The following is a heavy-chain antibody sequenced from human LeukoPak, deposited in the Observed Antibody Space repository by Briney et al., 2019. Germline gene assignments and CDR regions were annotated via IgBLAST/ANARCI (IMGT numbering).Heavy chain of an antibody. J-gene: IGHJ6*02. D-gene: IGHD6-19*01. CDR3: ARAQYSSGWYGLPGGYYYYGMDV. Sequence: GGSLRLSCAASGFTFSSYEMNWVRQAPGKGLEWVSYISSSGSTIHYADSVKGRFTISRDNAKNSLYLQMNSLRAEDTAVYYCARAQYSSGWYGLPGGYYYYGMDVWGPGTTVTVSS. CDR1: GFTFSSYE. V-gene: IGHV3-48*03. CDR2: ISSSGSTI.